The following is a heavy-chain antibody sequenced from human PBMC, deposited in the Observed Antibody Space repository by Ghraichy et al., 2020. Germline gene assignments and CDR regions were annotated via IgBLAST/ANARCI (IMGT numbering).Heavy chain of an antibody. CDR3: TRANGYDQN. J-gene: IGHJ4*02. Sequence: GGSLRLSCAASGFTFSSYGMNWVRQAPGNGLEWVAYISSGSGTTIYYADSVKGRFTISRDNAKNSVYLQMNSLRAEDTALYYCTRANGYDQNWGQGTLVTVSS. CDR1: GFTFSSYG. CDR2: ISSGSGTTI. V-gene: IGHV3-48*03. D-gene: IGHD5-12*01.